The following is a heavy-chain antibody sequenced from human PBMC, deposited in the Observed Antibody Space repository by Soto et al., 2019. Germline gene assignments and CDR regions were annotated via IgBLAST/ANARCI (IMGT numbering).Heavy chain of an antibody. J-gene: IGHJ4*02. CDR2: IKSKTSGGKT. CDR3: SPGAPESGVLWRY. Sequence: DVQLVESGGGLVKPGGSLRLSCAASGFSFNDAWMGWVRQVPGKGLEWVGRIKSKTSGGKTDYAAPVKGRFTISRDDAQNTLYLQMDSLNTEDTAVYYCSPGAPESGVLWRYWGRGTLVTVSS. CDR1: GFSFNDAW. D-gene: IGHD3-10*01. V-gene: IGHV3-15*01.